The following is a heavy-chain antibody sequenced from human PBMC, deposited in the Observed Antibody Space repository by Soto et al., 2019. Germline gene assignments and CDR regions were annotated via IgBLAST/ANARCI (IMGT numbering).Heavy chain of an antibody. Sequence: QLQLQESGPGLVKPSETLSLTCTVSGGSISSSSYYWGWIRQPPGEGLEWIGSIYYSGSTYYNQSLRSRVTISVVTSENQFSLKLSSVTASDTAVYYCARRLWFGEFNYFDYWGQGTLVTVSS. CDR2: IYYSGST. J-gene: IGHJ4*02. CDR1: GGSISSSSYY. CDR3: ARRLWFGEFNYFDY. V-gene: IGHV4-39*01. D-gene: IGHD3-10*01.